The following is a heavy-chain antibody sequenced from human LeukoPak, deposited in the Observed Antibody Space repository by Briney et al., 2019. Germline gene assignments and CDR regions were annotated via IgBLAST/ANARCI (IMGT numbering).Heavy chain of an antibody. CDR1: GFTFNNYA. CDR3: ASSKGKNKLRYSGYFDY. Sequence: PGRSLRLSCAASGFTFNNYAMHWVRQAPGKGLEWVAVISYDGSNKYYADSVKGRFTFSRDNSKNTLYLQMNSLRAEDTAVYYCASSKGKNKLRYSGYFDYWGQGTLVTVSS. D-gene: IGHD3-9*01. J-gene: IGHJ4*02. CDR2: ISYDGSNK. V-gene: IGHV3-30-3*01.